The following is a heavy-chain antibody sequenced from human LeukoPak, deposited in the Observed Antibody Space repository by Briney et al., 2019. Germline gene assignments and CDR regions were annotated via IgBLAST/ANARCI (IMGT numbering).Heavy chain of an antibody. V-gene: IGHV3-11*01. CDR3: ARDPVGYSYGYAPYFDY. Sequence: GGSLRLSWTASGFTFSDYYMSWIRQAPGKGLEWVSYISSSGSTIYYADSVKGRFTISRDNDKNSLYLQMNSLRAEDTAVYYCARDPVGYSYGYAPYFDYWGQGTLVTVSS. J-gene: IGHJ4*02. D-gene: IGHD5-18*01. CDR1: GFTFSDYY. CDR2: ISSSGSTI.